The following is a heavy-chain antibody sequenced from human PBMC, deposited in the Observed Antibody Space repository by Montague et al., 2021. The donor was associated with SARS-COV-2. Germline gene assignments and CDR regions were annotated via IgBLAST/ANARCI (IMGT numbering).Heavy chain of an antibody. Sequence: QSGAEVKKPGQSLMLPCETSGYRLTNYWIGWVRQVPGKGLEWRGLIYPDAYITYYTPSFQGQVTLSADKSISTAYQQWISLHASDSAMYYCASARDGNCYFDCLGQGTLVTVSS. CDR2: IYPDAYIT. D-gene: IGHD4-23*01. J-gene: IGHJ4*02. V-gene: IGHV5-51*03. CDR3: ASARDGNCYFDC. CDR1: GYRLTNYW.